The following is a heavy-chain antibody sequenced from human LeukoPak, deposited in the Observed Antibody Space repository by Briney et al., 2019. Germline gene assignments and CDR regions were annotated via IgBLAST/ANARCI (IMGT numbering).Heavy chain of an antibody. Sequence: ASVKVSCKASGFTFTSYDINWVRQATGQGLDWMGWMNPNSGNTGYAQKFQGRVTMTRNTSISTAYMELSSLRSEDTAVYYCARAARGYCSSTSCKRWFDPWGQGTLVTVSS. V-gene: IGHV1-8*01. CDR1: GFTFTSYD. CDR3: ARAARGYCSSTSCKRWFDP. D-gene: IGHD2-2*01. J-gene: IGHJ5*02. CDR2: MNPNSGNT.